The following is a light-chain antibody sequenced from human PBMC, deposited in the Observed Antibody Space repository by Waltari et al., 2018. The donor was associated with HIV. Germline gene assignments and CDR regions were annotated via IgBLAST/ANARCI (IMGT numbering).Light chain of an antibody. V-gene: IGLV1-47*01. Sequence: QSVLTQPPSASGPPGQRVTISCSGSTSNIGSYYVYWYQQLPGTAPKLLIYRNNQRPSGVPDRFSGSKSGTSASLAISGLRSEDEADYYCAAWDDSLSVVFGGGTKLTVL. CDR1: TSNIGSYY. CDR3: AAWDDSLSVV. J-gene: IGLJ2*01. CDR2: RNN.